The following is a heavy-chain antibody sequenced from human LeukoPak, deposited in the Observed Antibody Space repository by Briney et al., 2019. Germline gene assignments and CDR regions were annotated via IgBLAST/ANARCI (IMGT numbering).Heavy chain of an antibody. V-gene: IGHV1-8*01. D-gene: IGHD1-1*01. J-gene: IGHJ4*02. Sequence: ASVKVSCKASGYTFTNNDIHWVRQATGQGLEWMGWMHPNSDDTGYAQKFQGRVTMTRNTSISTAYMELSSLRPEDTAVYYCARHFGTGDNFDYWGQGTLLIVSS. CDR2: MHPNSDDT. CDR1: GYTFTNND. CDR3: ARHFGTGDNFDY.